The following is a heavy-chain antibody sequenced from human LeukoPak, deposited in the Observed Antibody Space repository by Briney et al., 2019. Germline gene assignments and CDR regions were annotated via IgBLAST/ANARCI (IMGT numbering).Heavy chain of an antibody. J-gene: IGHJ3*02. Sequence: GESLQISCKGSGYSFTSYWIGWVRQMPGKGLEWMGIVYPGDSDTRYSPSFQGQVTISADKSISTAYLQWSSLKASDTAMYYCARRGQITMVNDAFDIWGQGTMVTVSS. D-gene: IGHD3-10*01. CDR1: GYSFTSYW. V-gene: IGHV5-51*01. CDR3: ARRGQITMVNDAFDI. CDR2: VYPGDSDT.